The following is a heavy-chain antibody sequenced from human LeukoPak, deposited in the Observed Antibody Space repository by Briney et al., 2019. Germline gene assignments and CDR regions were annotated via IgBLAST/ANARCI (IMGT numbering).Heavy chain of an antibody. CDR2: LYSGGYT. Sequence: GGSLRLSCAASGFTVSSNYMSWVRQAPGKGLEWVSVLYSGGYTYYADSVKGRFTISRDNSKNTLYLQMNSLRAEDTAVYYCAKPPGLRRLDPWGQGTLVTVSS. V-gene: IGHV3-66*04. D-gene: IGHD5-12*01. J-gene: IGHJ5*02. CDR3: AKPPGLRRLDP. CDR1: GFTVSSNY.